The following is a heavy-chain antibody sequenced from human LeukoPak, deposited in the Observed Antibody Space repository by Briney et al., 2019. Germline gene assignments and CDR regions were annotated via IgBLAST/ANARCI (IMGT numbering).Heavy chain of an antibody. CDR2: IKQDGSEK. D-gene: IGHD3-9*01. Sequence: GGSLRLSCAASGFTFSSYWMSWVRQAPGKGLEWVANIKQDGSEKYYVDSVKGRFTISRDNAKNSLYLQMNSLRAEDTAVYYCARGGGRYRRGYMDVWGKGTTVTVSS. CDR3: ARGGGRYRRGYMDV. J-gene: IGHJ6*03. CDR1: GFTFSSYW. V-gene: IGHV3-7*01.